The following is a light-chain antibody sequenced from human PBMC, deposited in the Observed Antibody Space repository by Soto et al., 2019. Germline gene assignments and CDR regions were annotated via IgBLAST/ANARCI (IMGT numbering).Light chain of an antibody. CDR2: DAS. Sequence: DIQMIQSPSSLSASVGDRVTITCQASQDISKYLNWYQLQPGKAPRLLIYDASNVDAGVPSRFSGSGSGTDFTLTISSLQPEDIATYFCQQFDTLPPAFGQGTKLEIK. CDR1: QDISKY. V-gene: IGKV1-33*01. J-gene: IGKJ2*01. CDR3: QQFDTLPPA.